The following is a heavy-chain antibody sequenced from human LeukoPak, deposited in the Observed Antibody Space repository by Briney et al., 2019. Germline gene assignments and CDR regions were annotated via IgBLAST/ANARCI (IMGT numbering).Heavy chain of an antibody. CDR2: IYSGST. D-gene: IGHD6-13*01. CDR3: ARDVVAAAGTWDY. CDR1: GGSISRYY. V-gene: IGHV4-59*12. J-gene: IGHJ4*02. Sequence: SETLSLTCTVSGGSISRYYWSWIRQPPGKGLEWIGYIYSGSTNYNPSLKSRVTISVDTSKNQFSLKLSSVSAADTAVYYCARDVVAAAGTWDYWGQGTLVTVSS.